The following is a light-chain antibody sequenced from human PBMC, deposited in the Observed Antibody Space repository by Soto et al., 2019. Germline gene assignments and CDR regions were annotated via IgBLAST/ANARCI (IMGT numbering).Light chain of an antibody. CDR3: QQYGTSPIT. CDR2: GAS. CDR1: QSVSSSY. V-gene: IGKV3-20*01. Sequence: EIVLTQSPGTLSLSPGERATLSCRASQSVSSSYLAWYQQKPGQAPRLLIYGASFRATGIPDRFSGSGSGTDFTLTISGLEPEDFAEYYCQQYGTSPITFGQGTRLEIK. J-gene: IGKJ5*01.